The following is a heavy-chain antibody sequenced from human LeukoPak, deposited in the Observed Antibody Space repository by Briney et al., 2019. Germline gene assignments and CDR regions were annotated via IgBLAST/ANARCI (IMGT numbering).Heavy chain of an antibody. CDR2: IYYSGST. V-gene: IGHV4-59*08. CDR3: ARVRSTVTTQGGYYYYMDV. D-gene: IGHD4-11*01. J-gene: IGHJ6*03. Sequence: SETLSLTCTVSGGSISSYYWSWIRQPPGKGLEWIGYIYYSGSTNYNPSLKSRVTISVDTSKNQFSLKLSSVTAADTAVYYCARVRSTVTTQGGYYYYMDVWGKGTTVTVSS. CDR1: GGSISSYY.